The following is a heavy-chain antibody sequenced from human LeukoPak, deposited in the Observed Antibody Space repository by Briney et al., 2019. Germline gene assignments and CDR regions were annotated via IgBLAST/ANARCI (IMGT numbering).Heavy chain of an antibody. CDR3: TRWLGAYDC. J-gene: IGHJ4*02. D-gene: IGHD2-21*01. CDR1: GFNVSGYG. CDR2: ISSNGAST. Sequence: PGGSLRLSCAASGFNVSGYGMHWVRQAPRKGLEYVSAISSNGASTYYANSVKGRFTISRDNSKNTLYLHMGSLRAEDMAVYFCTRWLGAYDCWGQGALVTVSS. V-gene: IGHV3-64*01.